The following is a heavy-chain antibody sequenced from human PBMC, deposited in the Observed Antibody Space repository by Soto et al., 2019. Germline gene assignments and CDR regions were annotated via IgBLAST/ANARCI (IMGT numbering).Heavy chain of an antibody. CDR3: ASEYRGSDDYDYSYGMDV. V-gene: IGHV1-3*01. D-gene: IGHD1-26*01. CDR1: GYTFTSYA. Sequence: QVQLVQSGAEVKKPGASVKVSCKASGYTFTSYAMHWVRQAPGQRLEWMGWINAGNGNTKYSQKFQGRVTISRDTYASTAYMELSSLRSEDTAVYYCASEYRGSDDYDYSYGMDVWGQGTTVTVSS. J-gene: IGHJ6*02. CDR2: INAGNGNT.